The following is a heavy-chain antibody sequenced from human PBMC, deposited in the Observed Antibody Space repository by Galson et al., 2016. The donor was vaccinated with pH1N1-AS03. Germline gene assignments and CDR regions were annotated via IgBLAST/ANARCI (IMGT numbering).Heavy chain of an antibody. Sequence: SLRLSCAASGFSFDSYAMSWVRQAPGKGLQWVSAISGGGGSTYFADSVKGRFTISRDNSKNTLYLQMNSLTAEDTAVYYCAKDVGTYHGWGRSYFDNWGQGTLVTVSS. CDR2: ISGGGGST. J-gene: IGHJ4*02. V-gene: IGHV3-23*01. D-gene: IGHD3-10*01. CDR3: AKDVGTYHGWGRSYFDN. CDR1: GFSFDSYA.